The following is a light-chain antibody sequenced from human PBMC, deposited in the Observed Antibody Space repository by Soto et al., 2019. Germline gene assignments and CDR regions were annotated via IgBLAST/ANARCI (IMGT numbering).Light chain of an antibody. J-gene: IGKJ1*01. V-gene: IGKV3-15*01. CDR3: QQYSIWRT. CDR2: GAS. CDR1: ESVSTN. Sequence: EIVLTQSPVTLSLSPGERVTLSCRASESVSTNLAWYQQKAGQAPRLLIYGASTRATGIPARFSGSGSGTEFTLTISSLQSEDFAVYYCQQYSIWRTFGQGTKVDIK.